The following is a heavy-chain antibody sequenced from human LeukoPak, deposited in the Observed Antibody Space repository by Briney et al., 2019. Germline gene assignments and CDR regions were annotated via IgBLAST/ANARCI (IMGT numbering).Heavy chain of an antibody. CDR1: GYTFTNYY. J-gene: IGHJ5*02. Sequence: ASVKVSCKTYGYTFTNYYIHWVRQAPGQGLEWMGLIEPSGDSTSYAQNFQGRVTMTRDTSTSTVYMELSSLRSEDTAVYYCARAQSGSYLGNWFDPWGQGTLVIVSS. D-gene: IGHD1-26*01. CDR3: ARAQSGSYLGNWFDP. V-gene: IGHV1-46*01. CDR2: IEPSGDST.